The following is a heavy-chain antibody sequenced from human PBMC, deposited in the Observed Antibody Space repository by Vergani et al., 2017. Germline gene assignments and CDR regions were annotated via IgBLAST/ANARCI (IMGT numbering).Heavy chain of an antibody. J-gene: IGHJ6*03. D-gene: IGHD1-26*01. CDR2: IIPIFGTA. CDR1: GGTFSSYA. CDR3: AREGGSYSGGYYYYMDV. Sequence: QVQLVQSGAEVKKPGSSVKVSCKASGGTFSSYAISWVRQAPGQGLEWMGGIIPIFGTANYAQKFQGRDTITADESTSTAYMELSSLRSEDTAVYYCAREGGSYSGGYYYYMDVWGKGTTVTVSS. V-gene: IGHV1-69*12.